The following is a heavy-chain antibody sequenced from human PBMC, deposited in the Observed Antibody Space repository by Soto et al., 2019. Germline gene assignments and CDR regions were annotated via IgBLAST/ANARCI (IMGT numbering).Heavy chain of an antibody. D-gene: IGHD3-10*01. CDR1: GGSISSGGYY. CDR3: ARRWGEGRVDY. CDR2: IYYSGST. Sequence: SETLSLTCTVSGGSISSGGYYWSWIRQHPGKGLEWIGYIYYSGSTYYNPSLNSRVTMAVDKSRNQFSLKLSSVTAADTAVYYCARRWGEGRVDYWGQGTLVTVSS. V-gene: IGHV4-31*03. J-gene: IGHJ4*02.